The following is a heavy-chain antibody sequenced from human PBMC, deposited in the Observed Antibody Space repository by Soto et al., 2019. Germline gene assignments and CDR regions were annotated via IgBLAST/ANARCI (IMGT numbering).Heavy chain of an antibody. Sequence: PSETLSLTCTVSGGSIGSYHWSWVRQPPGKGLEWIASVYYTGTTNYNPSLGSRVTISIDAPENQISLKLTSVTAADTAFYYCARDPVLTGMLDFWGQGTLVTAPQ. V-gene: IGHV4-59*01. CDR1: GGSIGSYH. D-gene: IGHD3-16*01. CDR2: VYYTGTT. J-gene: IGHJ4*02. CDR3: ARDPVLTGMLDF.